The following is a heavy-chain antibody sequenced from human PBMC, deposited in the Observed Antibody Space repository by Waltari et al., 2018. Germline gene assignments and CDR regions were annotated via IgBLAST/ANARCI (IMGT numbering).Heavy chain of an antibody. CDR1: GFIFNNYA. D-gene: IGHD5-12*01. Sequence: EVQLLESGGGLVQPGGSLRLSCEVSGFIFNNYALNWVRQAPGKGLEWVGRIKSKTDGGTTDYGAPVKGRFTISRNDSKTTLYLEMNGLKTEDTAVYYCVRPRLSGYDIDYWGQGTLVTVSS. J-gene: IGHJ4*02. CDR3: VRPRLSGYDIDY. V-gene: IGHV3-15*07. CDR2: IKSKTDGGTT.